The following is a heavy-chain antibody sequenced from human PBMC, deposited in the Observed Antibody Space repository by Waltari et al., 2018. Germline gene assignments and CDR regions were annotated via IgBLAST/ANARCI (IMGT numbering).Heavy chain of an antibody. V-gene: IGHV3-21*01. CDR1: GFTFSRYS. CDR3: ARVDY. Sequence: EVQLVGSGGGLGKAGGSLRLSCAGSGFTFSRYSMNWVRPAPGKGREWVSSISSSSSYINYGDSMKGRFTISRDNAKNTLYLQMNSLRAEDTSVYYCARVDYGGQGTLVTVSS. J-gene: IGHJ4*02. CDR2: ISSSSSYI.